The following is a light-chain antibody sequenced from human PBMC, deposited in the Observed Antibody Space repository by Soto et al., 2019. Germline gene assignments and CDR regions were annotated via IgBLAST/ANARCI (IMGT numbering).Light chain of an antibody. CDR3: SAYTSSSTYV. CDR1: SSDVGGYNY. J-gene: IGLJ1*01. CDR2: EVN. Sequence: QSVLTQPASVSGSPGQSISISCTGTSSDVGGYNYVSWFQQHPGKAPKLMIYEVNNRPSGVSNRFSGSKSGNTASLTISGLQAKDEADYYCSAYTSSSTYVFGTATKVTVL. V-gene: IGLV2-14*01.